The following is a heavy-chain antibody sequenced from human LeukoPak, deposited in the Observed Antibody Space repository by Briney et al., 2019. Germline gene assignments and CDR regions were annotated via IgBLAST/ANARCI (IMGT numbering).Heavy chain of an antibody. V-gene: IGHV1-8*01. CDR1: GYTFTSYD. CDR2: MNANSGNT. Sequence: GASVKVSCKSSGYTFTSYDINWVRQATGQGLEWMGRMNANSGNTGYAQKFQGRVTMTRNTSISTAYMELSSLRSEDTAVYYCARRTPYSGYEKNFDYWGQGTLVTVSS. CDR3: ARRTPYSGYEKNFDY. D-gene: IGHD5-12*01. J-gene: IGHJ4*02.